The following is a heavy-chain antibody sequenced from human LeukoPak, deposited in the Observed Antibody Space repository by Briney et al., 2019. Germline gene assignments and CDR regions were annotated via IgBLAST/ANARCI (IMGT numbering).Heavy chain of an antibody. Sequence: GGSLRLSCAASGFTFSSYAMRWVRQAPGKGLEWVAVISYDGSNKYYADSVKGRFTISRDNSKNTLYLQMNSLRAEDTAVYYCARATPYYYDSSGYSSMDVWGKGTTVTVSS. CDR3: ARATPYYYDSSGYSSMDV. CDR1: GFTFSSYA. V-gene: IGHV3-30*04. J-gene: IGHJ6*03. D-gene: IGHD3-22*01. CDR2: ISYDGSNK.